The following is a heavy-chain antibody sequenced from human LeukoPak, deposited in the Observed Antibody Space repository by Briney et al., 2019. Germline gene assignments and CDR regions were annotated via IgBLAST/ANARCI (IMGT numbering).Heavy chain of an antibody. CDR2: TYDRAKWYY. CDR3: ASSLSSVSYRIDY. Sequence: XGLEXLGRTYDRAKWYYDYEVSVKTQVKINQDTSENKFSLHLSSVTPEDTAVYYCASSLSSVSYRIDYWGQGTLVTVSS. V-gene: IGHV6-1*01. D-gene: IGHD6-19*01. J-gene: IGHJ4*02.